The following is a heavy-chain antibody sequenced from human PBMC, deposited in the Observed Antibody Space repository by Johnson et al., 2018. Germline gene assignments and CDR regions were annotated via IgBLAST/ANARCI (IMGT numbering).Heavy chain of an antibody. V-gene: IGHV3-33*03. D-gene: IGHD3-16*01. Sequence: QVQLVQSGGGVVQPGGSLKLSCVASGFTFSDYGMHWVRQAPDKGLEWLAIIWSDGTNEYYADSVEGRFTISRDNSKNSLYLQMNSLRAEDTAVYYWANFASRGTYPDYYFDYWGQGTLITVSS. CDR2: IWSDGTNE. CDR1: GFTFSDYG. J-gene: IGHJ4*02. CDR3: ANFASRGTYPDYYFDY.